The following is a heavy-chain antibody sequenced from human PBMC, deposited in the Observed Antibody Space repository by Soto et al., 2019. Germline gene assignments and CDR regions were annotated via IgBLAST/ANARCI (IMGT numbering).Heavy chain of an antibody. D-gene: IGHD6-13*01. CDR3: AREAPYSSSWFDAFDI. V-gene: IGHV6-1*01. Sequence: PSQTLSLTCAISGDSVSSNSAAWNLIRQSPSRGLEWLGRTYYRSKWYNDYAVSVKSRITINPDTSKNQFSLQLNSVTPEDTAVYYCAREAPYSSSWFDAFDIWGQGTMVTVSS. CDR2: TYYRSKWYN. CDR1: GDSVSSNSAA. J-gene: IGHJ3*02.